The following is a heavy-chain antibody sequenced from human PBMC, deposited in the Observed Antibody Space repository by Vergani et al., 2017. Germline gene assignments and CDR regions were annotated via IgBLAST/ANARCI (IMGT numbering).Heavy chain of an antibody. J-gene: IGHJ4*01. CDR3: AKSDKRGVAIIEYFFDH. D-gene: IGHD3-3*01. CDR1: GFKFDEYA. V-gene: IGHV3-9*01. CDR2: ISWNSNSE. Sequence: EVELEEFGGGLAQPGMSLRLSCAASGFKFDEYAMHWVRQAPGKGLEWVAGISWNSNSEDYADSVEGRFTISRDNAKKSVFLQRSSLTSEDTAVYYCAKSDKRGVAIIEYFFDHWGHGSLVTVSS.